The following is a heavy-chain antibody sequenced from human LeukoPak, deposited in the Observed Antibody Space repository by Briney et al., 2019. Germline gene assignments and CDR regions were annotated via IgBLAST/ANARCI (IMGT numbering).Heavy chain of an antibody. CDR1: GFTFSSYV. CDR2: ISGSGGST. D-gene: IGHD3-22*01. V-gene: IGHV3-23*01. Sequence: GGSLRLSCAASGFTFSSYVMSWVRQAPGKGLEWVSAISGSGGSTYYADSVKGRFTISRDNSKNTLYLQMNSLRAEDTAVYYCAKDPPPYYYDSSGYPQNYWGQGTLVTVSS. J-gene: IGHJ4*02. CDR3: AKDPPPYYYDSSGYPQNY.